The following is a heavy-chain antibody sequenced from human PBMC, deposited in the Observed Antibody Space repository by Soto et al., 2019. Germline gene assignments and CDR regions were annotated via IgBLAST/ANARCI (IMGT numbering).Heavy chain of an antibody. V-gene: IGHV5-51*01. CDR2: IYPGDSDT. J-gene: IGHJ3*02. D-gene: IGHD1-26*01. CDR3: ARASERGSNSPGAFDI. CDR1: GYSFTSYW. Sequence: PGESLKISCKGSGYSFTSYWIGWVRQMPGKGLEWMGIIYPGDSDTRYSPSFQGQVTISADKSISTAYLQWSSLKASDTAMYYCARASERGSNSPGAFDIWGQGTMVTVSS.